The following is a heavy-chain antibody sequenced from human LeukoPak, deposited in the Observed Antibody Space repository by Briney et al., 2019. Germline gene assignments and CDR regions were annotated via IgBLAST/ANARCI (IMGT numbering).Heavy chain of an antibody. V-gene: IGHV1-2*02. CDR3: ARDPWGHGVAGAGY. Sequence: ASVKVSCKASGYTFTGYYMHWVRQAPGQGLEWMGWINPNSGGTNYAQKFQGRVTMTRDTSISTAYMELSRLRSDDTAVYYCARDPWGHGVAGAGYWGQGTLVTVSS. J-gene: IGHJ4*02. CDR1: GYTFTGYY. CDR2: INPNSGGT. D-gene: IGHD6-19*01.